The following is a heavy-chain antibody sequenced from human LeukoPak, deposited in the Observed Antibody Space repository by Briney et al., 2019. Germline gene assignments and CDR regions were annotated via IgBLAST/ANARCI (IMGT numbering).Heavy chain of an antibody. CDR2: ISSSSSTI. D-gene: IGHD1-7*01. V-gene: IGHV3-48*01. CDR3: ARDYGHTGTVVPTPYYMDV. Sequence: GGSLRLSCAASGFTFSSYSMNWVRQAPGKGLEWVSYISSSSSTIYYADSVKGRFTISRDNAKNSLYLQMNSLRAEDTAVYYCARDYGHTGTVVPTPYYMDVWGKGTTVTVSS. J-gene: IGHJ6*03. CDR1: GFTFSSYS.